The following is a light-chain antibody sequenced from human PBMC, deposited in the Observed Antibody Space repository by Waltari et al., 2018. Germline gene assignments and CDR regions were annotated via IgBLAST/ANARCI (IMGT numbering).Light chain of an antibody. J-gene: IGLJ2*01. CDR3: AAWDDSLEEV. V-gene: IGLV1-47*01. Sequence: QSVLTQPPSASGTPGQRVTIPCSGSSSNIGSNPVYWYQQLPGMAPTLLIYRNNQRPSGLPDRFSGSKSGTSASLAISGLRSEDEAHYYCAAWDDSLEEVFGGGTKLTVL. CDR1: SSNIGSNP. CDR2: RNN.